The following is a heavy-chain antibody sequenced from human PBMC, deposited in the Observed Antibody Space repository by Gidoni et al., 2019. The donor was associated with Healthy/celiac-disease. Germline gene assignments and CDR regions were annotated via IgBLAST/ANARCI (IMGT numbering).Heavy chain of an antibody. J-gene: IGHJ2*01. V-gene: IGHV1-3*01. Sequence: QVQLVQSGAEVKKPGASVKVSCKAFGYTFTSYAMHWVRQAPGQRLEWMGWINAGNGNTKYSQKFQGRVTITRDTSASTAYMELSSLRSEDTAVYYCARRTLRWYFDLWGRGTLVTVSS. D-gene: IGHD2-8*01. CDR2: INAGNGNT. CDR1: GYTFTSYA. CDR3: ARRTLRWYFDL.